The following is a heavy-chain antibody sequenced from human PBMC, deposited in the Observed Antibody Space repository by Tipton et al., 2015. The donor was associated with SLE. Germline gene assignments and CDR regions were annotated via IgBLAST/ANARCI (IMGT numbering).Heavy chain of an antibody. CDR3: ASRRWLQSLGY. V-gene: IGHV4-30-4*01. Sequence: TLSLTCTVSGGSISSGDYYWSWIRQPTGKGLEWIGYIYYSGSTYYNPSLKSRVTISVDTSKNQFSLKLSSVTAADTAVYYCASRRWLQSLGYWGQGTLVTVSS. CDR2: IYYSGST. CDR1: GGSISSGDYY. J-gene: IGHJ4*02. D-gene: IGHD5-24*01.